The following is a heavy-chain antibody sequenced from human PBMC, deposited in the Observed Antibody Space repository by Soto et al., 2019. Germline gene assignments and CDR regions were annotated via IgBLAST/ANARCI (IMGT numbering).Heavy chain of an antibody. CDR1: GFTFSSYS. J-gene: IGHJ1*01. CDR3: TRDPSDLWEPDQYFQR. D-gene: IGHD1-26*01. V-gene: IGHV3-21*01. CDR2: INSRSSYI. Sequence: EVQLVESGGGLVKPGGSLRLSCEASGFTFSSYSLNWVRQAPGKGLEWVSSINSRSSYIYYADSVKGRFTISRDKAKNSLYLQMNRLRGEDTAVYYCTRDPSDLWEPDQYFQRWGQVTRVTVSS.